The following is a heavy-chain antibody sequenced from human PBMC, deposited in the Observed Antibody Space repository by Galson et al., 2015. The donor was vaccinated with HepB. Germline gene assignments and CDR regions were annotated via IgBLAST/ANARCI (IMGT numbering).Heavy chain of an antibody. D-gene: IGHD5-24*01. Sequence: CAISGDSVSSDSAVRMWIRQSPSRGPEWLGRTYYRSKWFNEYAVSVKSRITINPDTSKNQFSLHLNSMTPDDTAIYYCARQERWKYFNYWGRGTLVTVSS. V-gene: IGHV6-1*01. CDR1: GDSVSSDSAV. CDR3: ARQERWKYFNY. J-gene: IGHJ4*02. CDR2: TYYRSKWFN.